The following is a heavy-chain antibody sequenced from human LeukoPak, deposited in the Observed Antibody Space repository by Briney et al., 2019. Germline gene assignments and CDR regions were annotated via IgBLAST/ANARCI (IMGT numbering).Heavy chain of an antibody. D-gene: IGHD5-18*01. V-gene: IGHV3-23*01. Sequence: GGSLRHSCTAPGFTYSRCALHGRRQAPGKGLEWVSGITGSSGRTYYADSVKGRFTISRDNSKNTMYVQMNSLRVEDTAVYYDAKDVDSSMDPNFDYWGQGILVTVSS. CDR2: ITGSSGRT. CDR1: GFTYSRCA. CDR3: AKDVDSSMDPNFDY. J-gene: IGHJ4*02.